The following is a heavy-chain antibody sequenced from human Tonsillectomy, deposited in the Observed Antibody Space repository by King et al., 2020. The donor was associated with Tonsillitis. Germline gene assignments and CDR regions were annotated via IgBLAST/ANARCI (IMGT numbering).Heavy chain of an antibody. V-gene: IGHV3-7*03. Sequence: VQLVESGGGLVRPGGSLRLSCAASGFTFSNHWMAWVRQAPGKGLECVANIKQGGSEKYYVDSVKGRFTISRDTARNSLHLQMSGLRADDTAVYYCVRDLTGDDVYDVWGQGTMVTVSS. CDR2: IKQGGSEK. CDR3: VRDLTGDDVYDV. CDR1: GFTFSNHW. D-gene: IGHD2-21*01. J-gene: IGHJ3*01.